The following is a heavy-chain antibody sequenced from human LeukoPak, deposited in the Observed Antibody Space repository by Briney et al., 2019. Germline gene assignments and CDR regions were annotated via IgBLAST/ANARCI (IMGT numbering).Heavy chain of an antibody. CDR1: GTSITPYS. V-gene: IGHV4-4*09. CDR2: FYTSGNT. CDR3: ARHRAEMATITDGTFDM. Sequence: PSETLSLTCSVSGTSITPYSWSWIRQPPGRGLEWIGYFYTSGNTHQNPSLKSRVTMSIDASKNQFSLRLSSMTAADTAVYYSARHRAEMATITDGTFDMWGQGTMVTVSS. D-gene: IGHD5-24*01. J-gene: IGHJ3*02.